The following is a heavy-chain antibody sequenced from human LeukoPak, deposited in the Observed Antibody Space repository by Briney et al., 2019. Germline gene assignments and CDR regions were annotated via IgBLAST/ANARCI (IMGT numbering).Heavy chain of an antibody. CDR2: IYQSGST. D-gene: IGHD3-22*01. V-gene: IGHV4-38-2*02. J-gene: IGHJ4*02. Sequence: PSETLSLTCTVSGYSINSGYYWGWIRQSPEKGLEWIGSIYQSGSTYYNPSLKSRVTISIDTSRNQFSLKLSSVTAADTALYYCAGKYYYDSSAYFYVDWWGQGTLVTVSS. CDR3: AGKYYYDSSAYFYVDW. CDR1: GYSINSGYY.